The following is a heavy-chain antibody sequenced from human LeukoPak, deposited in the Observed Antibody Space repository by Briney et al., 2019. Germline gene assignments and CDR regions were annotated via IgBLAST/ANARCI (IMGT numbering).Heavy chain of an antibody. J-gene: IGHJ4*02. CDR2: IIPIFGTA. CDR3: ARVLLGTFDY. D-gene: IGHD1-14*01. CDR1: GGTFSSYA. V-gene: IGHV1-69*05. Sequence: ASVKVSCKASGGTFSSYAISWVRQAPGQGLEWMGEIIPIFGTANYAQKFQGRVTITTDESTSTAYMELSSLRSEDTAVYYCARVLLGTFDYWGQGTLVTVSS.